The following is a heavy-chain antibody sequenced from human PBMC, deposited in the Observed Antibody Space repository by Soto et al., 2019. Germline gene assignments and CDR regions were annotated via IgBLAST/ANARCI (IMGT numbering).Heavy chain of an antibody. CDR1: GYTFTSYG. Sequence: ASVKVSCKASGYTFTSYGISWVRQAPGQGLEWMGWISAYNGNTNYAQKLQGRVTMTTDTSTSTAYMELRSLRSDDTAVYYCARDPSYSSSWYYRARFDYWGQGTRVTVSS. V-gene: IGHV1-18*01. CDR3: ARDPSYSSSWYYRARFDY. CDR2: ISAYNGNT. D-gene: IGHD6-13*01. J-gene: IGHJ4*02.